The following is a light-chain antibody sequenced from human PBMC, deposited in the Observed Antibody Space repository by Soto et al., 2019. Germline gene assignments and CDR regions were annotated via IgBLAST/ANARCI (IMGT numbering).Light chain of an antibody. J-gene: IGKJ4*01. Sequence: EIVWTQSPGTRSLSPGERATLSCRASQTVSRSALAWYQQKPGQAPRLLIYGASNRATGIPDRFSGSGSGTDFTLTISRLEPEDFEVYYCQQYGNSPFTFGGGTKVDIK. CDR3: QQYGNSPFT. CDR2: GAS. V-gene: IGKV3-20*01. CDR1: QTVSRSA.